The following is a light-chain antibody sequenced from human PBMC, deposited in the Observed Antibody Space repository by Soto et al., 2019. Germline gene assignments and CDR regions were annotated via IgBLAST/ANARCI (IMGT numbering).Light chain of an antibody. Sequence: ALTQPASVSGSPGQSITISCTGTSSDVGGYNYVSWFQHHPGKAPKLIIYEVSYRPSGVSNRFSGSKSGDTASLTISGLQAEDEADYYCISYTDRQSYLFGTGTKVTVL. J-gene: IGLJ1*01. V-gene: IGLV2-14*01. CDR3: ISYTDRQSYL. CDR2: EVS. CDR1: SSDVGGYNY.